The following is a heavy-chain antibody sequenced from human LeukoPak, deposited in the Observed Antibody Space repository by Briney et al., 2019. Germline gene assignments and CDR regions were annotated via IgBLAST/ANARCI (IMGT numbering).Heavy chain of an antibody. CDR1: GGSFSGYY. D-gene: IGHD4-17*01. CDR2: INHSGST. Sequence: SETLSLTCAVYGGSFSGYYWSWIRQPPGKGLEWIGEINHSGSTNYNPSLKSRVTISVDTSKNQFSLKLSPVTAADTAVYYCARAMGGYGDYARYWGQGTLVTVSS. V-gene: IGHV4-34*01. J-gene: IGHJ4*02. CDR3: ARAMGGYGDYARY.